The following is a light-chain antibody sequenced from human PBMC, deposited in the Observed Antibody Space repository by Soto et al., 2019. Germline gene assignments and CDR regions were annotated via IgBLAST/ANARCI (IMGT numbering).Light chain of an antibody. V-gene: IGKV3-11*01. J-gene: IGKJ5*01. CDR2: DVS. CDR3: QQRSDWLPIT. Sequence: EIVLTQSPATLSLSPGERATLSCRASQSVSESLAWYQQKPGQAPRLLIYDVSYRATGIPVRFSGSGSGTDFTLTISSLEPDDFAVYYCQQRSDWLPITFGQGTRLEI. CDR1: QSVSES.